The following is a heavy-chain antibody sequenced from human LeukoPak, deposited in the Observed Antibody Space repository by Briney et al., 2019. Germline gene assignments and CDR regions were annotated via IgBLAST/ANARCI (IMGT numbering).Heavy chain of an antibody. V-gene: IGHV1-46*01. J-gene: IGHJ4*02. CDR3: AKVGSRLFGVLIPLSFDY. Sequence: ASVKVSCKASGYTFSTYYVHWVRQAPGQGLEWMGMIIPSDGFTSYAQKFQGRVTMTRDMSTSTVYMELSSLSSDDTAVYYCAKVGSRLFGVLIPLSFDYWGQGTLITVSS. D-gene: IGHD3-3*01. CDR1: GYTFSTYY. CDR2: IIPSDGFT.